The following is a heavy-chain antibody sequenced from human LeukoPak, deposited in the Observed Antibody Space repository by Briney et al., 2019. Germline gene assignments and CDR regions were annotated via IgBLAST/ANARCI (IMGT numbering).Heavy chain of an antibody. V-gene: IGHV1-69*01. D-gene: IGHD3-10*01. CDR2: IIPIFGTA. Sequence: SVKVSCKASGGTFSIYAISWVRQAPGQGLEWMGGIIPIFGTANYAQKFQGRVTITADESTSTAYMELSSLRSEDTAVYYCASFMPTMVRGVTDYYYMDVWGKGTTVTISS. CDR1: GGTFSIYA. J-gene: IGHJ6*03. CDR3: ASFMPTMVRGVTDYYYMDV.